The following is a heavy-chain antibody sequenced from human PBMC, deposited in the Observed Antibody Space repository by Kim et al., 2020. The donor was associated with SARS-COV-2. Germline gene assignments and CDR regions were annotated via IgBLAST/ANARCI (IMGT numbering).Heavy chain of an antibody. Sequence: SETLSLTCAVYGGSFSGYYWSWIRQPPGQGLGWIGEINHSGSTNYNPTLKIRGTISVYTSKNQFSLKLSFVTAADAAAYYCSCIRVLPAAMDYYYWMDV. CDR2: INHSGST. J-gene: IGHJ6*01. CDR1: GGSFSGYY. CDR3: SCIRVLPAAMDYYYWMDV. V-gene: IGHV4-34*01. D-gene: IGHD2-2*01.